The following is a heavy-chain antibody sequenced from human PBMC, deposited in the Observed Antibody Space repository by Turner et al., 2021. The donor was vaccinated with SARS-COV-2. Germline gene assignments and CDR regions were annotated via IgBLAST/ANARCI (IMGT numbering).Heavy chain of an antibody. CDR3: ARVTDYYGSGSYYTSYYYGMDV. CDR1: GFTFSSYA. V-gene: IGHV3-30-3*01. J-gene: IGHJ6*02. CDR2: ISYDGSNK. Sequence: QVQLVESGGGVGQPGRSLRLSCAASGFTFSSYAMHWVRQAPGKGLEWVAVISYDGSNKYYADSVKGRFTISRDNSKNTLYLQMNSLRAEDTAVYYCARVTDYYGSGSYYTSYYYGMDVWGQGTTVTVSS. D-gene: IGHD3-10*01.